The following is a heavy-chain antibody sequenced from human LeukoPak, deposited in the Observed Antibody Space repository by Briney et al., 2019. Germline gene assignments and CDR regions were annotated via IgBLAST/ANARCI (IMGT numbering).Heavy chain of an antibody. CDR3: ATHTGGYNDWWFDI. J-gene: IGHJ5*02. CDR2: VIPIYGTT. D-gene: IGHD5-24*01. V-gene: IGHV1-69*13. Sequence: SLKVSCKISGGTFGNYPIIWGRLAPGRRLECLGGVIPIYGTTNYAQMFHGRPALTAHESTATAYMERSSLTSDDTAMYFCATHTGGYNDWWFDIWGQGTLVTVSS. CDR1: GGTFGNYP.